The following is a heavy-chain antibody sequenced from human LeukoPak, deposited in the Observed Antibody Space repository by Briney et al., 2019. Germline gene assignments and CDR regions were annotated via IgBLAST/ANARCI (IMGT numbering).Heavy chain of an antibody. D-gene: IGHD4-23*01. CDR1: GGSISSGDYY. CDR2: IYYSGST. J-gene: IGHJ3*02. V-gene: IGHV4-30-4*01. CDR3: ARDQSTVAPPDAFDI. Sequence: PSETLSLTCTVSGGSISSGDYYWSWIRQPPGKGLEWIGYIYYSGSTYYNPSLKSRVTISVDTSKNQFSLKLSSVTAADTAVYYCARDQSTVAPPDAFDIWGQGTMVTVSS.